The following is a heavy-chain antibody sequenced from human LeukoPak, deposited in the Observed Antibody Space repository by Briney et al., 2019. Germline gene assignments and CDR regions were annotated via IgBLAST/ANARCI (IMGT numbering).Heavy chain of an antibody. Sequence: PGRSLRLSCAASGFTFSSYAMHWVRQAPGKGLEWVAVISYDGSNKYYADSVKGRFTISRDNSKNTLYLQMSSLRAEDTAVYYCARDPPVGSGWYGGFDYWGQGTLVTVSS. D-gene: IGHD6-19*01. CDR3: ARDPPVGSGWYGGFDY. V-gene: IGHV3-30*04. J-gene: IGHJ4*02. CDR2: ISYDGSNK. CDR1: GFTFSSYA.